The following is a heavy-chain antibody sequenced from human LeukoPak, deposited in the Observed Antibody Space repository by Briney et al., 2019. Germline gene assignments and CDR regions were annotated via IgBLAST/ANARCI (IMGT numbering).Heavy chain of an antibody. CDR1: GGTFATYS. D-gene: IGHD3-10*01. CDR3: ARAGQISTGAYFGY. Sequence: ASVKVSCKASGGTFATYSYSWVRQAPGQGLEWMGRIIPVLDKTNYAQKFQGRVTITADKTTNTAYMDLGSLRSEDTAVYYCARAGQISTGAYFGYWGQGTLVTVSS. V-gene: IGHV1-69*08. CDR2: IIPVLDKT. J-gene: IGHJ4*02.